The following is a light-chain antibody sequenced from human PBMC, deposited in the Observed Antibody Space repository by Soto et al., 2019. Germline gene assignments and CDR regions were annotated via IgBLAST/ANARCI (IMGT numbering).Light chain of an antibody. CDR1: QSVTSSY. J-gene: IGKJ3*01. V-gene: IGKV3-20*01. CDR3: QQYGSSPLT. Sequence: TQSPGTLSLSPGERATLTCRASQSVTSSYLAWYQQKPGQAPRLLMYGASSRATGIPDRFSGSGSGTDFTLTISRLEPEDFAVYYCQQYGSSPLTFGPGTKVDIK. CDR2: GAS.